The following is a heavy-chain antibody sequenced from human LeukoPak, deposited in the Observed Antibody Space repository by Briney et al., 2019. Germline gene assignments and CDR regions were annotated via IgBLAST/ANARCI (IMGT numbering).Heavy chain of an antibody. D-gene: IGHD5-24*01. Sequence: PGGSLRLSCAASGFTFSTYALSWVRQAPGKGLEWVSSISGSGGSTYYADSVQGRFTISRDNSKNTLYLHLNSLRAEDTAVYYCAKGDGYNYDNWFEPWGQGTLVTVSS. CDR2: ISGSGGST. CDR3: AKGDGYNYDNWFEP. CDR1: GFTFSTYA. J-gene: IGHJ5*02. V-gene: IGHV3-23*01.